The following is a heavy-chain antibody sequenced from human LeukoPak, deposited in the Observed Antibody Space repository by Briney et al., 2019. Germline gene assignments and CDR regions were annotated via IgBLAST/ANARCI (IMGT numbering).Heavy chain of an antibody. V-gene: IGHV3-23*01. CDR1: GSTFSSYA. D-gene: IGHD2-15*01. Sequence: GGSLRLSCAASGSTFSSYAMSWVRQAPGKGLEWVSAISGSGGSTYYADSVKGRFTISRDNSKNTLYLQMNSLRAEDTAVYYCAKVVATQNYYYGMDVWGQGTTVTVSS. CDR2: ISGSGGST. J-gene: IGHJ6*02. CDR3: AKVVATQNYYYGMDV.